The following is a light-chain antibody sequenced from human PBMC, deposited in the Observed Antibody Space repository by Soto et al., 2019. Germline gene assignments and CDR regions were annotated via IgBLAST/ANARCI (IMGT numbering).Light chain of an antibody. CDR2: AAS. CDR3: HKYKSGLTWT. V-gene: IGKV1-27*01. J-gene: IGKJ1*01. CDR1: QGISNY. Sequence: DIQMTQSPSSLSASVGDRVTITCRANQGISNYLAWYQQKPGKGPKLLIYAASTLQSGVPSQFSGSGSGTDFTLTISSLQPEDVATYTCHKYKSGLTWTSGQGTK.